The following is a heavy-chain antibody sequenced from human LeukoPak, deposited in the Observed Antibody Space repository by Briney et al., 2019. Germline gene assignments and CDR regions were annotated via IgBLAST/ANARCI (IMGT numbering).Heavy chain of an antibody. V-gene: IGHV4-61*02. CDR2: IYTSGST. D-gene: IGHD1-1*01. Sequence: PSETLSLTCTVSGGSISSSSYYWSWIRQPAGKGLEWIGRIYTSGSTNYNPSLKSRVTMSVDTSKNQFSLKLSSVTAADTAVYYCARAVGNWNYFDYWGQGTLVTVSS. CDR1: GGSISSSSYY. J-gene: IGHJ4*02. CDR3: ARAVGNWNYFDY.